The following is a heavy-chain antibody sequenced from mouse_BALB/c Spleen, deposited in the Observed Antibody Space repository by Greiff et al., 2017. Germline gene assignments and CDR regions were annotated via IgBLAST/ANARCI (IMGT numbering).Heavy chain of an antibody. D-gene: IGHD2-2*01. V-gene: IGHV2-2*02. CDR1: GFSLTSYG. CDR3: ARTQYGYDSWFAY. Sequence: VKLVESGPGLVQPSQSLSITCTVSGFSLTSYGVHWVRQSPGKGLEWLGVIWSGGSTDYNAAFISRLSISKDNSKSQVFFKMNSLQANDTAIYYCARTQYGYDSWFAYWGQGTLVTVSA. J-gene: IGHJ3*01. CDR2: IWSGGST.